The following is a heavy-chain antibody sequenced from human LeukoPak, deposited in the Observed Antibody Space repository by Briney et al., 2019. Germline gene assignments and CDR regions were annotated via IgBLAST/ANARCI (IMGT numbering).Heavy chain of an antibody. J-gene: IGHJ3*02. Sequence: GGSLRLSCAASGFTFSIYAMHWVRQAPGKGLEYVSAISSNGGSTYYANSVKGRFTISRDNSKNTLYLQMGSLRAEDMAVYYCARDRPHPGFGELLWDAFDIWGQGTMVTVSS. CDR2: ISSNGGST. CDR1: GFTFSIYA. D-gene: IGHD3-10*01. V-gene: IGHV3-64*01. CDR3: ARDRPHPGFGELLWDAFDI.